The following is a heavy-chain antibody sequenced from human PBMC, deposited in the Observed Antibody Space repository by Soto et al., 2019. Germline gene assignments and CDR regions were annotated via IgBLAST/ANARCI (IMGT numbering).Heavy chain of an antibody. CDR1: GGSFSGYY. D-gene: IGHD3-3*01. CDR3: ARLPLRFLEWLPHPRRDNGMDV. V-gene: IGHV4-34*01. CDR2: INHSGST. J-gene: IGHJ6*02. Sequence: PSETLSLTCAVYGGSFSGYYWSWIRQPPGKGLEWIGEINHSGSTNYNPSLKSRVTISVDTSKNQFSLKLSSVTAADTAVYYCARLPLRFLEWLPHPRRDNGMDVWGQGTTVTVSS.